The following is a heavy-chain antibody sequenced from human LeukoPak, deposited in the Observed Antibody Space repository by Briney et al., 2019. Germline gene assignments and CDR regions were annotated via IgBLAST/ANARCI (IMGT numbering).Heavy chain of an antibody. CDR2: ISSSSSYI. V-gene: IGHV3-21*01. CDR3: ARLFRVGATPGAFDI. D-gene: IGHD1-26*01. CDR1: GFTFSSYS. J-gene: IGHJ3*02. Sequence: GGSLRLSCAASGFTFSSYSMNWVRQAPGKGLEWVSSISSSSSYIYYADSVKGRFTISRDNAKNSLYLQMNSLRAEDTAVYYCARLFRVGATPGAFDIWGQGTMVTVSS.